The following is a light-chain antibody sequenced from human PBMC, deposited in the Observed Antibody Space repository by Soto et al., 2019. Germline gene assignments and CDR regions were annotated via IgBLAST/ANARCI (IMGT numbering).Light chain of an antibody. J-gene: IGLJ1*01. CDR3: TSYTSSSTYV. V-gene: IGLV2-14*01. CDR1: SSDVGAYNF. Sequence: QSALTQPASVSGSPGQSIAISCTGTSSDVGAYNFVSWYQQHPGKVPKLLIYEVSYRPSGVSDRFSGSKSGNTASLTISGLQAEDEADYYCTSYTSSSTYVFGVGTKLTVL. CDR2: EVS.